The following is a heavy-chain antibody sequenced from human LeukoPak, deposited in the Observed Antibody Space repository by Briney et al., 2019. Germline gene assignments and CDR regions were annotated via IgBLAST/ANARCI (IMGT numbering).Heavy chain of an antibody. V-gene: IGHV1-8*01. D-gene: IGHD4-23*01. CDR3: ARIGWGCCGNFAYYYYYMDV. CDR1: GYTFTSYD. J-gene: IGHJ6*03. Sequence: AASVKVSFKACGYTFTSYDINWVRQATGQGLEWVGWMNPNCGNTGYAQKFQGRVTMTRNTSITTAYMELSSLRSEDTAVYYCARIGWGCCGNFAYYYYYMDVWGKGTTVTVSS. CDR2: MNPNCGNT.